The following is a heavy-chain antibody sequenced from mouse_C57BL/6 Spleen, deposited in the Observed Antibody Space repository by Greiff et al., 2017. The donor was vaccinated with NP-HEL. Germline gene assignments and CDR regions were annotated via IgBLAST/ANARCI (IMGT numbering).Heavy chain of an antibody. CDR3: AREGSNPDY. V-gene: IGHV1-59*01. D-gene: IGHD2-5*01. CDR1: GYTFTSYW. Sequence: QVQLQQPGAELVRPGTSVKLSCKASGYTFTSYWMHWVKQRPGQGLEWIGVIDPSDSYTNYNQKFKGKATLTVDTSSSTAYMQLSSLTSEDSAVYYCAREGSNPDYWGQGTTLTVSS. CDR2: IDPSDSYT. J-gene: IGHJ2*01.